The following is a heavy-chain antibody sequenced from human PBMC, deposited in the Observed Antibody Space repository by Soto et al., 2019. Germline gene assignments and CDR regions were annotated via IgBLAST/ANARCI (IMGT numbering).Heavy chain of an antibody. CDR1: GGSISSYY. CDR3: ARMFAVDRWSQVYYFDY. CDR2: IYYSGST. J-gene: IGHJ4*02. V-gene: IGHV4-59*01. D-gene: IGHD3-10*02. Sequence: PSETLSLTCTVSGGSISSYYWSWIRQPPGKGLEWIGYIYYSGSTNYNPSLKSRVTISVDTSKNQFSLKLTNMDPVDTATYYCARMFAVDRWSQVYYFDYWGQGTLVTVSS.